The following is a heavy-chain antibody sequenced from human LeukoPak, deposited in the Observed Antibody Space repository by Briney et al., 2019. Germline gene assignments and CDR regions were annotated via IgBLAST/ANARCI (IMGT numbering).Heavy chain of an antibody. CDR1: GGTFGSYA. J-gene: IGHJ4*02. CDR2: IIPIFGTA. CDR3: ARSGREDPGWYYFDY. Sequence: SSVKVSCKASGGTFGSYAISWVRQAPGQGLEWMGGIIPIFGTANYAQKFQGRVTITADESTSTAYMELSSLRSEDTAVYYCARSGREDPGWYYFDYWGQGTLVTVSS. D-gene: IGHD2-15*01. V-gene: IGHV1-69*01.